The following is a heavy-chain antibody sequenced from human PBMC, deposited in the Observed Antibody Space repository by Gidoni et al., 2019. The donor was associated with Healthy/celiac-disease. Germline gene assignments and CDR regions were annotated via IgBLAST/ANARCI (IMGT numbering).Heavy chain of an antibody. CDR2: ISGSGGST. CDR3: AKWAAAGHYYYYYGMDV. J-gene: IGHJ6*02. D-gene: IGHD6-13*01. Sequence: GKGLEWVSAISGSGGSTYYADSVKGRFTISRDNSKNTLYLQMNSLRAEDTAVYYCAKWAAAGHYYYYYGMDVWGQGTTVTVSS. V-gene: IGHV3-23*01.